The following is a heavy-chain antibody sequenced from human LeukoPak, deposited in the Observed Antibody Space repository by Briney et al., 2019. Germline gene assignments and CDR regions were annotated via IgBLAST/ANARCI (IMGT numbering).Heavy chain of an antibody. Sequence: SETLSLTCAVYGGSFSGYYWSWIRQPPGKGLEWIGYIYYSGSTNYNPSLKSRVTISVDTSKNRFSLELSSVTAADTAVYYCARTYSSPEYYYYYYMDVWGKGTTVTVSS. CDR2: IYYSGST. V-gene: IGHV4-59*01. CDR3: ARTYSSPEYYYYYYMDV. J-gene: IGHJ6*03. D-gene: IGHD6-19*01. CDR1: GGSFSGYY.